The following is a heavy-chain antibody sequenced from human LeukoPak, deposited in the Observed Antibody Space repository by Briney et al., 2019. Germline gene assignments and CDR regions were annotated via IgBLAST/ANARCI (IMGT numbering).Heavy chain of an antibody. CDR3: ARDGWKDSGGYFAFDI. D-gene: IGHD3-22*01. Sequence: SETLSLTCTVSGGSISNYYWSWIRQPPGKGLEWIGYISYTGSSNYNPSLNSRVRISGDTSKNQFSLRLSSVTAADTAVYYCARDGWKDSGGYFAFDIGGQGTLVTVSS. V-gene: IGHV4-59*01. J-gene: IGHJ3*02. CDR1: GGSISNYY. CDR2: ISYTGSS.